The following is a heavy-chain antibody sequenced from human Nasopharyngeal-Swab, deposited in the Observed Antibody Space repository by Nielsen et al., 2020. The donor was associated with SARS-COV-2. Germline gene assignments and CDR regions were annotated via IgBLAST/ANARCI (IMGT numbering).Heavy chain of an antibody. V-gene: IGHV3-30*04. CDR2: ISYGGGDE. Sequence: GGSLRLSCEASGFTFSSYPMQWVRRAPGKGLEWVSVISYGGGDEHYADSVKGRFTISRDNSKNTLYLQMNSLTVDDTAVYYCARSYNPGGFGWLLSNDWGQGTLVTVSS. D-gene: IGHD3-9*01. J-gene: IGHJ4*02. CDR1: GFTFSSYP. CDR3: ARSYNPGGFGWLLSND.